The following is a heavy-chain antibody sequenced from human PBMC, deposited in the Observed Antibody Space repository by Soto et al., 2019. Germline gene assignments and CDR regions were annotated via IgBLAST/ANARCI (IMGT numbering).Heavy chain of an antibody. D-gene: IGHD6-19*01. CDR1: GFTFSSYG. CDR2: IWYDGSNK. J-gene: IGHJ4*02. Sequence: GGSLRLSCAASGFTFSSYGMHWVRQTPGKGLEWVAVIWYDGSNKYYAESVKGRFAISRDNSKNTLYLQMNSLRAEDTAVYYCARDSHVGSGWQLTADYWGQGTLVTVSS. V-gene: IGHV3-33*01. CDR3: ARDSHVGSGWQLTADY.